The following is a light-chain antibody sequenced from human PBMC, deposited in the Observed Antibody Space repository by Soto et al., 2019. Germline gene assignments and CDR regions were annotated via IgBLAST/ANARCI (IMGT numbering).Light chain of an antibody. J-gene: IGLJ2*01. CDR1: SSDVGGYNY. CDR3: SSYRSRNILV. V-gene: IGLV2-14*01. Sequence: QSVLTQPASVSGSPGQSITISCTGTSSDVGGYNYVSWYQQHPGKAPKLMIYEVSNRPSGVSNRFSGSKSGNTASLTISGLQAEDEADYYCSSYRSRNILVFGGGTQLTVL. CDR2: EVS.